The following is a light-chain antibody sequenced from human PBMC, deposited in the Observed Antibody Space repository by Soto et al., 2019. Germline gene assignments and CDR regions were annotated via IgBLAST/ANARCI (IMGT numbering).Light chain of an antibody. CDR2: DAS. CDR3: QHART. CDR1: QSISTW. Sequence: DIQMTQSPSTLSASVGDRVAITCRASQSISTWLAWYQQKPGKAPRLLIYDASSLQSGVPSRFSGSGSGTEFPLTISSLQPDDVATYYCQHARTFGQGTKVESK. J-gene: IGKJ1*01. V-gene: IGKV1-5*01.